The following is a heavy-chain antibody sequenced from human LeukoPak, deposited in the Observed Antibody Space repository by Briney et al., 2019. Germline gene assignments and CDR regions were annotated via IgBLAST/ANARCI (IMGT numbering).Heavy chain of an antibody. V-gene: IGHV3-30*02. CDR2: IWYDGSNK. CDR3: AKGRGGDYSYGSYYFDQ. CDR1: GFTVSSNY. J-gene: IGHJ4*02. Sequence: GSLRLSCAASGFTVSSNYMSWVRQAPGKGLEWVAVIWYDGSNKYYADSVKGRFTISRDNPKNTLYLQMNSLGAEDTAVYYCAKGRGGDYSYGSYYFDQWGQGTLVTVSS. D-gene: IGHD5-18*01.